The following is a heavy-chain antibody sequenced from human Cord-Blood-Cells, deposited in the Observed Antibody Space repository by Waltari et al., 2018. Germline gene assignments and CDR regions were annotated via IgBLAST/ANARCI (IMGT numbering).Heavy chain of an antibody. CDR1: GYSISSCYY. CDR2: IYHSGST. V-gene: IGHV4-38-2*01. Sequence: QVQLQESCPGLVKPSETLSLTCAVSGYSISSCYYWGWIRQPPGKGLEWIGSIYHSGSTYYNPSLKSRVTISVDTSKNQFALKLSSVTAADTAVYYCASGYSSSDYWGQGTLVTVSS. CDR3: ASGYSSSDY. D-gene: IGHD6-13*01. J-gene: IGHJ4*02.